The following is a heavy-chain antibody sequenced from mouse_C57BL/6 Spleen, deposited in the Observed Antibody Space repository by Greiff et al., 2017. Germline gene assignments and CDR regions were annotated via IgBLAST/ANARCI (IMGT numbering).Heavy chain of an antibody. D-gene: IGHD1-1*01. J-gene: IGHJ2*01. CDR1: GYTFTSYG. V-gene: IGHV1-81*01. CDR3: ARTFYDSSLYYFDY. CDR2: IYPRSGNT. Sequence: QVQLQQSGAELARPGASVKLSCKASGYTFTSYGISWVKQRTGQGLEWIGEIYPRSGNTYYNEKFKGKATLTVDKSSSTAYMELRSLTSEDSAVYFCARTFYDSSLYYFDYWGQGTTLTVSS.